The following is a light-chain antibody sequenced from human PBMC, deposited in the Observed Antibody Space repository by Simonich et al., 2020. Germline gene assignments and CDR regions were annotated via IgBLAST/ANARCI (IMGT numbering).Light chain of an antibody. CDR1: SSDVGGYNY. Sequence: QSALTQPPSASGSPGQSVTISCTGTSSDVGGYNYVSWYQQHPGKAPKLMIYDVMKRPSGVSNRFSGSKSGNTASLTISGLQAEDEADYYCSSYTSSSTWVFGGGTKLTVL. V-gene: IGLV2-14*01. CDR2: DVM. CDR3: SSYTSSSTWV. J-gene: IGLJ3*02.